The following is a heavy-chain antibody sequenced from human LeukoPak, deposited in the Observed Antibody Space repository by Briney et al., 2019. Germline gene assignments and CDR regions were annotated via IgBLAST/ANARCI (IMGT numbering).Heavy chain of an antibody. D-gene: IGHD3-10*01. J-gene: IGHJ5*02. CDR3: ARGPGVDHLWFGDPELRKLFDP. CDR1: GGSISSSSYY. V-gene: IGHV4-39*07. CDR2: INHSGST. Sequence: SETLSLTCTVSGGSISSSSYYWGWIRQPPGKGLEWIGEINHSGSTNYNPSLKSRVTISVDTSKNQFSLKLSSVTAADTAVYYCARGPGVDHLWFGDPELRKLFDPWGQGTLVTVSS.